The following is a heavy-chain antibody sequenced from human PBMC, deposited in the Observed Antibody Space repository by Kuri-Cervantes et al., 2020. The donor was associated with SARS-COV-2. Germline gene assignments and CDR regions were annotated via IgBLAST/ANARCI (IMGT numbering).Heavy chain of an antibody. D-gene: IGHD3-3*01. Sequence: SVKVSCKASGGTFSSYAVSWVRQAPGQGLEWMGGIIPILGTPNYAQKFQGRVTITRNTSISTAYMELSSLRSEDTAVYYCARGTTIFGVAIWFDPWGQGTLVTVSS. CDR3: ARGTTIFGVAIWFDP. CDR1: GGTFSSYA. CDR2: IIPILGTP. J-gene: IGHJ5*02. V-gene: IGHV1-69*10.